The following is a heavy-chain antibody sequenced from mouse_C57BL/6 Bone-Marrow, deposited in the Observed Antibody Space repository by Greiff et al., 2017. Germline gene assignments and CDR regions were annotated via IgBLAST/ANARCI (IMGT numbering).Heavy chain of an antibody. CDR1: GYTFTDYA. J-gene: IGHJ4*01. V-gene: IGHV1-67*01. CDR3: AKEGDYYGNNPYYAMDY. Sequence: QVQLQQSGPELVRPGVSVKISCKGSGYTFTDYAMHWVKQSHAKSLEWIGVISTYYGDASYNQKFKDKATMTVDKSSSTAYMELARLTSEDSAVYYCAKEGDYYGNNPYYAMDYWGQGTSVTVSS. CDR2: ISTYYGDA. D-gene: IGHD2-1*01.